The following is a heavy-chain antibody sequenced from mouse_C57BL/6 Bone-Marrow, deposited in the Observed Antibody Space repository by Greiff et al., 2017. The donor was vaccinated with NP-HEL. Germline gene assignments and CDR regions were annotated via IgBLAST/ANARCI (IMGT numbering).Heavy chain of an antibody. CDR1: GYTFTSYW. J-gene: IGHJ2*01. CDR3: ARDGYDSYYFDY. CDR2: IYPGSGST. Sequence: QVQLQQPGAELVKPGASVKMSCKASGYTFTSYWITWVKQRPGQGLEWIGDIYPGSGSTNYIEKFKSKATLTVDTSSSTAYMQLSSLTSEDSAVYYCARDGYDSYYFDYWGQGTTLTVSS. D-gene: IGHD2-2*01. V-gene: IGHV1-55*01.